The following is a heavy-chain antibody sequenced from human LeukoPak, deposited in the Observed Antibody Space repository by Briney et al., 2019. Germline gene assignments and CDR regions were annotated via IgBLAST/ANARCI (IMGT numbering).Heavy chain of an antibody. CDR1: GFTFSSYA. D-gene: IGHD2-15*01. CDR2: ISGSGGST. J-gene: IGHJ4*02. Sequence: GGSLRLSCAASGFTFSSYAMSWVRQAPGKGLEWVSGISGSGGSTYYADSVKGRFTMSRDNSKNTVYLQMNSLRVDDTAVYYCARRDIVVVVSASDYWGQGTLVTVSS. CDR3: ARRDIVVVVSASDY. V-gene: IGHV3-23*01.